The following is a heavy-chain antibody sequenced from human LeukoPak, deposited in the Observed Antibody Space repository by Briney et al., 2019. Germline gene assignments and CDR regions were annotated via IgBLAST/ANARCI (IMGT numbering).Heavy chain of an antibody. CDR2: IIPILGIA. Sequence: SVKVSCEASGGTFSSYAISWVRQAPGQGLEWMGRIIPILGIANYAQKFQGRVTITADKSTSTAYMELSSLRSEDTAVYYCARERERITMIVVVTPPDYWGQGTLVTVSS. V-gene: IGHV1-69*04. CDR3: ARERERITMIVVVTPPDY. CDR1: GGTFSSYA. J-gene: IGHJ4*02. D-gene: IGHD3-22*01.